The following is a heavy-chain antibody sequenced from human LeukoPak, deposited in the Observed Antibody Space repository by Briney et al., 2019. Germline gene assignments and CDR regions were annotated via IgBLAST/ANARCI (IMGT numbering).Heavy chain of an antibody. CDR3: ARDAPMLVDWNEVDDALDI. Sequence: PGGSLRLSCAASGFSVSSNYMSWVRQAPGKGLEWVSVIYSGGSTYYADSVKGRFTISRDNSKNTLYLQMNSLRAEDTAVYYCARDAPMLVDWNEVDDALDIWGQGTMVTVSS. D-gene: IGHD1-1*01. V-gene: IGHV3-66*02. CDR2: IYSGGST. J-gene: IGHJ3*02. CDR1: GFSVSSNY.